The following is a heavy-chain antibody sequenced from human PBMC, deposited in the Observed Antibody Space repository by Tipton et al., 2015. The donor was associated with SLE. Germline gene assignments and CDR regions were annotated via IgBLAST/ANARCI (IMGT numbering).Heavy chain of an antibody. J-gene: IGHJ3*02. D-gene: IGHD1-1*01. CDR2: IYYSGST. V-gene: IGHV4-59*01. CDR1: GGSISSYY. Sequence: TLSLTCTVSGGSISSYYWSWIRQPPGKGLEGIGYIYYSGSTNYNPSLKSRVTISVDTSKNQFSLKLSSVTAADTAVYYCARGGTGGDAFDIWGQGTMVTVSS. CDR3: ARGGTGGDAFDI.